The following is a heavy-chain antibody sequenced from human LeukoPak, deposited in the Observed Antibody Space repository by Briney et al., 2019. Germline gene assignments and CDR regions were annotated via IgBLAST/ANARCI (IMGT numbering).Heavy chain of an antibody. J-gene: IGHJ6*03. D-gene: IGHD3-10*01. CDR3: ASISYGSGRSYYYFMDV. Sequence: PSETLSLTCTVSGGSISSGSYYWSWIRQPAGKALDWIGRIYIRGSTNYNPSLKSRVTISIDTSKHQFSLKLNSVTATDTAIYYCASISYGSGRSYYYFMDVWGKGTTVTISS. V-gene: IGHV4-61*02. CDR1: GGSISSGSYY. CDR2: IYIRGST.